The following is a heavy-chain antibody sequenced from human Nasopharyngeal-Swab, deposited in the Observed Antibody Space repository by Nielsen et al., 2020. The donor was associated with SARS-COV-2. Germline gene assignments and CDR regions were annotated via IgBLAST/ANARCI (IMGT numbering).Heavy chain of an antibody. V-gene: IGHV3-64*04. CDR2: INDYENRL. J-gene: IGHJ4*02. Sequence: GESLKISCSASGFTFSIYAMHWVRQAPGKGLEYVSTINDYENRLYYADSVKGRFAISRDNSKSTLYLQMNSLRADDTALYYCADPPFSEYWGQGTLVTVSS. CDR1: GFTFSIYA. CDR3: ADPPFSEY.